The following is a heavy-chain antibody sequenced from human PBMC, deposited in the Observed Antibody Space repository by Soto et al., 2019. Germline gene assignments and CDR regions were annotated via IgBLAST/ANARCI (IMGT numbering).Heavy chain of an antibody. D-gene: IGHD6-25*01. J-gene: IGHJ4*02. CDR2: ISATGGGT. Sequence: PGGSLRLSCAASGFKFSNYAMSWVRQAPGKGLEWVSLISATGGGTYYADSVKGRFTISRDNSKNTLYLQMNSLRVEDTAVYYYAKVLRRSDFDYWGQGTPVTVSS. CDR3: AKVLRRSDFDY. CDR1: GFKFSNYA. V-gene: IGHV3-23*01.